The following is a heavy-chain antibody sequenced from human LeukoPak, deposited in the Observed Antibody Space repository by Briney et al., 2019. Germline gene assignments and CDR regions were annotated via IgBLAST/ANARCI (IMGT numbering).Heavy chain of an antibody. V-gene: IGHV4-38-2*02. CDR3: ASMHRGWYFDY. D-gene: IGHD6-19*01. J-gene: IGHJ4*02. Sequence: PSETLSLTCTVSGYSISSGCYWGWIRQPPGKGLEWIGSIYHSGSTYYNPSLKSRVTISVDTSKNQFSLKLSSVTAADTAVYYCASMHRGWYFDYWGQGTLVTVSS. CDR1: GYSISSGCY. CDR2: IYHSGST.